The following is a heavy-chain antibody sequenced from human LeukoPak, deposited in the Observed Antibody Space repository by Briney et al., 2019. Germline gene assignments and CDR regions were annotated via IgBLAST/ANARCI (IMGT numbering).Heavy chain of an antibody. D-gene: IGHD3-9*01. CDR2: ISAYNGNT. J-gene: IGHJ5*02. Sequence: ASVKVSCKASGYTFTSYGISWVRQAPGQGLEWMGWISAYNGNTNYAQKLQGRVTMTTDTSTSTAYMELRSLRSDDTAVYYCARDRYYDILTGYKGASAWFDPWGQGTLVTVSS. V-gene: IGHV1-18*01. CDR1: GYTFTSYG. CDR3: ARDRYYDILTGYKGASAWFDP.